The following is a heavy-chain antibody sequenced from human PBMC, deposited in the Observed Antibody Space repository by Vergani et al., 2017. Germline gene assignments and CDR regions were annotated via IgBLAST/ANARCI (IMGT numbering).Heavy chain of an antibody. J-gene: IGHJ4*02. Sequence: EVQLLESGGGLVQPGGSLRLSCAASGFTFSTYAMTWVHQAPGKGLEWVSTISSDGGSTYYADSVKGRFTISRDNSKNTLSLQMNSLTADDTAIYYCAGPQGTSAYYYGGFDYWGQGILVTVSS. CDR3: AGPQGTSAYYYGGFDY. D-gene: IGHD3-22*01. CDR2: ISSDGGST. CDR1: GFTFSTYA. V-gene: IGHV3-23*01.